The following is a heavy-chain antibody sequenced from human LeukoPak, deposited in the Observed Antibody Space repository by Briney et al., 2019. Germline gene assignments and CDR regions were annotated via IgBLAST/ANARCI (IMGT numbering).Heavy chain of an antibody. V-gene: IGHV1-69*06. CDR2: IIPIFGTA. CDR1: GYTFTSYG. D-gene: IGHD2-15*01. Sequence: GASVKVSCKASGYTFTSYGISWVRQAPGQGLEWMGGIIPIFGTANYAQKSQGRVTITADKSTSTAYMELSSLRSEDTAVYYCATGYCSGGSCFLGYFQHWGQGTLVTVSS. J-gene: IGHJ1*01. CDR3: ATGYCSGGSCFLGYFQH.